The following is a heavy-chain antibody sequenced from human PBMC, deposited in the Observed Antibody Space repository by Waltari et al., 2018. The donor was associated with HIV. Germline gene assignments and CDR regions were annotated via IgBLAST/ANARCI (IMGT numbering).Heavy chain of an antibody. CDR1: GGSFSGYY. Sequence: QVQLQQWGAGLLKPSETLSLTCAVYGGSFSGYYWSWIRQPPGKGLEWIGEINHSGSTNYNPSLKSRVTISVDTSKNQFSLKLSSVTAADTAVYYCASLAQLLYGRDYWGQGTLVTVSS. CDR2: INHSGST. CDR3: ASLAQLLYGRDY. D-gene: IGHD2-2*02. V-gene: IGHV4-34*01. J-gene: IGHJ4*02.